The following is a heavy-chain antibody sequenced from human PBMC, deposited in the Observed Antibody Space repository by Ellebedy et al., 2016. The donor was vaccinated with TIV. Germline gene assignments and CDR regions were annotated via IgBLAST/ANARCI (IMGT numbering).Heavy chain of an antibody. D-gene: IGHD6-19*01. J-gene: IGHJ6*02. CDR2: ICPGDADT. Sequence: GESLKISCKASSYSFTNYWIGWVRQLPGKGLEWVGSICPGDADTRYRPSFQGQVTISTDKSISTAYLQWSSLKASDTAMYSCARPAAGLYYYYYGMDVWGQGTAVTVSS. CDR1: SYSFTNYW. CDR3: ARPAAGLYYYYYGMDV. V-gene: IGHV5-51*01.